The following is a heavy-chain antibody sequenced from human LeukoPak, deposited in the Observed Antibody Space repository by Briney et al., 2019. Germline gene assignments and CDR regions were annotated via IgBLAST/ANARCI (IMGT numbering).Heavy chain of an antibody. CDR1: GFTFSSYA. V-gene: IGHV3-30-3*01. Sequence: GGSLRLSCAASGFTFSSYAMHWVRQAPGKGLEWVAVISYDGSNKYYADSVKGRFTISRDNSKNTLYLQMNRLRAEDTAVYYCAREVTMVRGYYYGMDVWGQGTTVTVSS. CDR2: ISYDGSNK. CDR3: AREVTMVRGYYYGMDV. J-gene: IGHJ6*02. D-gene: IGHD3-10*01.